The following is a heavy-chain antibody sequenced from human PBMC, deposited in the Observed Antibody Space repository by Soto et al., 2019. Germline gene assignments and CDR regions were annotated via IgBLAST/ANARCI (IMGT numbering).Heavy chain of an antibody. D-gene: IGHD2-8*01. CDR3: SRDRGQQGVYDF. Sequence: GKGLEWIGYIYHSGGTYSSPSLRSRVTISVDTSKNQFTLKLSSVTAADTAVYYCSRDRGQQGVYDFRGQGSLVPV. V-gene: IGHV4-31*02. J-gene: IGHJ5*01. CDR2: IYHSGGT.